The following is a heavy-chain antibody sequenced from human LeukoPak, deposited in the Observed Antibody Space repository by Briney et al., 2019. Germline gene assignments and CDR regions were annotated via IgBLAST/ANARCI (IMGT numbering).Heavy chain of an antibody. D-gene: IGHD6-13*01. J-gene: IGHJ6*02. CDR3: ARFRGGSSYYYYYGMDV. CDR2: ISSSSSTI. V-gene: IGHV3-48*01. CDR1: GFTFSSYS. Sequence: PGGSLRLSCAASGFTFSSYSMNWVRQAPGKGLEWVSYISSSSSTIYYADSVKGRLTISRDNAKNTLYLQMNSLRAEDTAVYYCARFRGGSSYYYYYGMDVWGQGTTVTVSS.